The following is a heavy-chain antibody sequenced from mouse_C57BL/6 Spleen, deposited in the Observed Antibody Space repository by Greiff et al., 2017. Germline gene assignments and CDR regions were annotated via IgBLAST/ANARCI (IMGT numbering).Heavy chain of an antibody. D-gene: IGHD4-1*01. J-gene: IGHJ2*01. Sequence: QVQLQQSGAELARPGASVKLSCKASGYTFTSYGISWVKQRTGQGLEWIGEIYPRSGNTYYNEKFKGKATLTADKSSSTAYMELRSLTSEDSAVYFWAWDVLFDYWGPSNNPPVSS. CDR1: GYTFTSYG. CDR2: IYPRSGNT. V-gene: IGHV1-81*01. CDR3: AWDVLFDY.